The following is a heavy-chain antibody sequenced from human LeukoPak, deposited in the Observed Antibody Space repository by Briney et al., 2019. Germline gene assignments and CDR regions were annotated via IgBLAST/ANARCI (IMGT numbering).Heavy chain of an antibody. D-gene: IGHD3-10*01. CDR1: GGTFSSYA. CDR2: VIPIFGTA. CDR3: ASRGGGITMVRGVITPFDY. V-gene: IGHV1-69*13. Sequence: SVKVSYKASGGTFSSYAISWARQAPGQGLEWMGGVIPIFGTANYAQKFQGRVTIIADESTSTAYMELSSLRSEDTAVYYCASRGGGITMVRGVITPFDYWGQGTLVTVSS. J-gene: IGHJ4*02.